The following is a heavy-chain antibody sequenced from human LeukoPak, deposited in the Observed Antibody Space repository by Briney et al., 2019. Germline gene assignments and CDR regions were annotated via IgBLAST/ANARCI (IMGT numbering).Heavy chain of an antibody. Sequence: TSETLSLTCSVSGGSISNSYWSWIRQPPGKGLEWLGYIHYIGSTNYNPSLKSRVTISVDMPKNQISLNLSSVTAADTAVYYCARDRYDLLTGYTHAFDIWGQGTMVTVSS. J-gene: IGHJ3*02. D-gene: IGHD3-9*01. CDR1: GGSISNSY. V-gene: IGHV4-59*01. CDR3: ARDRYDLLTGYTHAFDI. CDR2: IHYIGST.